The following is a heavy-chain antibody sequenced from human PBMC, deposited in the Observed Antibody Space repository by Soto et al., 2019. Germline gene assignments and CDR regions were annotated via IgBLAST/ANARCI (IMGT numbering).Heavy chain of an antibody. Sequence: ASVKVSCKASGYTFTSYDINWVRQATGQGLEWMGWMNPNSGNTGYAQKFQGRITMTRNTSISTAYMELSSLRSEDTAVYYCARQGVEVVAARHYYGMDVWGQGTTVTVSS. CDR3: ARQGVEVVAARHYYGMDV. V-gene: IGHV1-8*01. CDR2: MNPNSGNT. CDR1: GYTFTSYD. J-gene: IGHJ6*02. D-gene: IGHD2-15*01.